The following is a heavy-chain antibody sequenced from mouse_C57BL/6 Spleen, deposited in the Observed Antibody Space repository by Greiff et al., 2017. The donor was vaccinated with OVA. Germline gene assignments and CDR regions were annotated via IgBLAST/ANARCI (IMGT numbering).Heavy chain of an antibody. D-gene: IGHD1-1*01. Sequence: QVHVKQPGAELVKPGASVKLSCKASGYTFTSYWMHWVKQRPGQGLEWIGMIHPNSGSTNYNEKFKSKATLTVDKSSSTAYMQLSSLTSEDSAVYYCARSYYDSSYGYFDVWGTGTTVTVSS. CDR3: ARSYYDSSYGYFDV. CDR1: GYTFTSYW. CDR2: IHPNSGST. J-gene: IGHJ1*03. V-gene: IGHV1-64*01.